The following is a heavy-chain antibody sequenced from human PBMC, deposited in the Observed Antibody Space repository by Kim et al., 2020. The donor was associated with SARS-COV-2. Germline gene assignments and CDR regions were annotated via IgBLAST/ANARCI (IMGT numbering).Heavy chain of an antibody. Sequence: GGSLRLSCAASGFTFSTYGMHWVRQAPGKGLEWVAVISYEGTNKYHADSVQGRFTISRDNSKNTLYLQMNSLRVEDTAVYYCAKDGLNYYGSGRSGYFDYWGQGTLVTVSS. D-gene: IGHD3-10*01. CDR1: GFTFSTYG. J-gene: IGHJ4*02. V-gene: IGHV3-30*18. CDR3: AKDGLNYYGSGRSGYFDY. CDR2: ISYEGTNK.